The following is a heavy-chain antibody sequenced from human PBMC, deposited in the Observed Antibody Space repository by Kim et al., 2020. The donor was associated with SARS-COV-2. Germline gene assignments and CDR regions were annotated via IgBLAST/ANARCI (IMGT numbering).Heavy chain of an antibody. D-gene: IGHD3-16*01. CDR3: ARKSWAGGEPRAFDI. CDR1: GGSFSGYY. Sequence: SETLSLTCAVSGGSFSGYYWSWIRQPPGKGLEWIGEINHSGSTNYNPSLKSGVTISVDTSKNHFSLKLSSVTAADTAVYYCARKSWAGGEPRAFDIWGQG. J-gene: IGHJ3*02. CDR2: INHSGST. V-gene: IGHV4-34*01.